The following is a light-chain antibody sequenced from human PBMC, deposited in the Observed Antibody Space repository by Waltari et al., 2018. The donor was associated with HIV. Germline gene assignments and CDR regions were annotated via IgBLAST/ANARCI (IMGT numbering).Light chain of an antibody. CDR1: KLGDKY. CDR3: QGWDSNTPI. J-gene: IGLJ2*01. CDR2: DDA. V-gene: IGLV3-1*01. Sequence: YELTQPPSVSVSPGQTAIITCSGDKLGDKYASWYQQRPGQSPVFVIYDDAKRPSGIPERFSGSNSGNTATLTISGTQAMDEADYYCQGWDSNTPIFGGGTNLTVL.